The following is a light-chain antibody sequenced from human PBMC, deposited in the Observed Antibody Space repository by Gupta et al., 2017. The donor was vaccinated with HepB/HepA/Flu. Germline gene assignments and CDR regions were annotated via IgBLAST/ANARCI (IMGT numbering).Light chain of an antibody. J-gene: IGLJ3*02. CDR3: VLDMGGGKWV. V-gene: IGLV8-61*01. CDR2: NTN. Sequence: TVVTQEPSFSVSPGGTVTLTCGLTSGSVSTSYYPSWYQQTPGQAPRTLIYNTNSRSAGVPGRFSGSICGNKAALTITGAQAEDASDYYCVLDMGGGKWVFGGGTRLTVL. CDR1: SGSVSTSYY.